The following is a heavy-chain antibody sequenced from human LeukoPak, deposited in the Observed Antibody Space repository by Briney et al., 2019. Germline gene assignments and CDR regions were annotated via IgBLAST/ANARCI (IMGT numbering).Heavy chain of an antibody. D-gene: IGHD3-3*01. CDR1: GYTFTTYD. J-gene: IGHJ3*02. CDR3: ARDYIRRGTIFGTREDAFDI. V-gene: IGHV1-8*03. CDR2: IGVNSGDT. Sequence: ASVRFSCKASGYTFTTYDINWVRQAPGQGLEWMGWIGVNSGDTGYAQKFQGRVTISRDTSISTVYMEMSSLRSEDSAVYYCARDYIRRGTIFGTREDAFDIWGQGTMVTVSS.